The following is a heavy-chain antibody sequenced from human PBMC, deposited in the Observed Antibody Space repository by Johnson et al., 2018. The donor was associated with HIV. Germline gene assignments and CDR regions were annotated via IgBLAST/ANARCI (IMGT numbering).Heavy chain of an antibody. CDR3: WGYSTASNAAFDI. Sequence: QVQLVESGGGLVKPGGSLRLSCAASGFTFSSYAMHWVRQAPGKGLEWVADIWFDGSKKYYTDSVKGRFTISRDNSKNTLFLQMNSLRAEDTAVYYCWGYSTASNAAFDIWGQGTMVTVSS. CDR2: IWFDGSKK. V-gene: IGHV3-33*08. D-gene: IGHD6-6*01. CDR1: GFTFSSYA. J-gene: IGHJ3*02.